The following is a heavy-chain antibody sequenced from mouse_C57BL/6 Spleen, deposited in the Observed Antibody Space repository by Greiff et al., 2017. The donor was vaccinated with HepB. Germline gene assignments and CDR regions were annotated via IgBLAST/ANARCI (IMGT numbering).Heavy chain of an antibody. J-gene: IGHJ4*01. CDR2: INPYNGDT. Sequence: EVKLVESGPELVKPGDSVKISCKASGYSFTGYFMNWVMQSHGKSLEWIGRINPYNGDTFYNQKFKGKATLTVDKSSSTAHMELRSLTSEDSAVYYCARPYGSSYYYAMDYWGQGTSVTVSS. V-gene: IGHV1-20*01. CDR3: ARPYGSSYYYAMDY. D-gene: IGHD1-1*01. CDR1: GYSFTGYF.